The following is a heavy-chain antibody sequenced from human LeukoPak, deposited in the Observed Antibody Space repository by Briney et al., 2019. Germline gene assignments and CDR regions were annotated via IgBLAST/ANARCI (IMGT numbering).Heavy chain of an antibody. J-gene: IGHJ4*02. CDR3: VAYNWNYPDY. V-gene: IGHV3-74*01. Sequence: GGSLRLSCAASGFSFSTYYMYWVRQAPGKGLVWVSRIETDGSTTAHADSVKGRFTIPRDNAKNTLYLQMNSLRAEDTAMYYCVAYNWNYPDYWGQGTLVTVSS. CDR1: GFSFSTYY. D-gene: IGHD1-20*01. CDR2: IETDGSTT.